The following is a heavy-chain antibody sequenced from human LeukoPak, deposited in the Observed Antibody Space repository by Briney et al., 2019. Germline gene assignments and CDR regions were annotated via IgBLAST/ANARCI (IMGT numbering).Heavy chain of an antibody. CDR1: GFTFTNYP. Sequence: PGGSLRLSCAASGFTFTNYPMHWVRQAPGKGLEWVAVLWSDGIKTDYADSVKGRFTISRDNAKNSVYLQMNSLRAEDTAVYYCARVIIFVGAINAWGQGTLVTVSS. D-gene: IGHD1-26*01. CDR2: LWSDGIKT. CDR3: ARVIIFVGAINA. V-gene: IGHV3-33*01. J-gene: IGHJ4*02.